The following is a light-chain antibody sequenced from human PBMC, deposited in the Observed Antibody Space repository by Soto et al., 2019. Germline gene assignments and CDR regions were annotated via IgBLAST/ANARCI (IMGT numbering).Light chain of an antibody. CDR3: QQYNNWPPVWT. CDR1: QSVSSN. CDR2: GAS. J-gene: IGKJ1*01. V-gene: IGKV3-15*01. Sequence: EIVMTQSPATLSVSPGERATLSCRASQSVSSNLAWYQQKPGQAPRLLIYGASTRATGIPARFSGSGSGTEFTLTISSLQSEDFAVYYCQQYNNWPPVWTFGQGTKVEIE.